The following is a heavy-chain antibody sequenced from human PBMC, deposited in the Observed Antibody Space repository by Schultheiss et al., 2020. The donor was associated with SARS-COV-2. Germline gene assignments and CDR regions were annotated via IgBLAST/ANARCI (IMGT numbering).Heavy chain of an antibody. Sequence: GGSLRLSCAASGFTFSSYGMHWVRQAPGKGLEWVAVISYDGNNKYYADSVKGRFTISRDNSKNTLYLQMSSLRAEDTAVYYCARDRGSGRSPPDYWGQGTLVTVSS. J-gene: IGHJ4*02. V-gene: IGHV3-30*06. D-gene: IGHD1-26*01. CDR1: GFTFSSYG. CDR3: ARDRGSGRSPPDY. CDR2: ISYDGNNK.